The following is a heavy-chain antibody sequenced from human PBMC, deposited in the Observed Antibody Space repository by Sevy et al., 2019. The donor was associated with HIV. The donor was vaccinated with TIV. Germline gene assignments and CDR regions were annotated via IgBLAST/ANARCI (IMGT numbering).Heavy chain of an antibody. CDR1: GYTFTSYG. D-gene: IGHD3-10*01. Sequence: ASVKVSCKASGYTFTSYGISWVRQAPGQGLEWMGWISAYNGNTNYAQKLQGRVTMTTDTSTSTAYMELRSQRSDDTAVYYCARDRPYYYGSGSYYIDYYYYGMDVWGQGTTVTVSS. J-gene: IGHJ6*02. CDR3: ARDRPYYYGSGSYYIDYYYYGMDV. V-gene: IGHV1-18*01. CDR2: ISAYNGNT.